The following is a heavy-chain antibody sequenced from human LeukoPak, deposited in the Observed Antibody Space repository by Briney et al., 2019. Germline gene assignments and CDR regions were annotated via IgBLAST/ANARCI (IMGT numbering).Heavy chain of an antibody. V-gene: IGHV4-39*07. CDR2: IYYSGST. D-gene: IGHD5-18*01. CDR3: ARWDTAMASETY. Sequence: SETLSLTCTVSGGSISSSSYYWGWIRQPPGKGLEWIGSIYYSGSTYYNPSLKSRVTISVDPSKNQFSLKLSSVTAADTAVYYCARWDTAMASETYWGQGTLVTVSS. J-gene: IGHJ4*02. CDR1: GGSISSSSYY.